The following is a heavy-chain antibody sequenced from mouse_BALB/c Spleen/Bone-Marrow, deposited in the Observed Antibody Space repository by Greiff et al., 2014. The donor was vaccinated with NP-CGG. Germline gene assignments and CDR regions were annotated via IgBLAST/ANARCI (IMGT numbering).Heavy chain of an antibody. J-gene: IGHJ3*01. CDR1: GYTFAEYT. V-gene: IGHV1-18*01. CDR2: INPNIGGT. Sequence: EVQLVESGPELVKPGASVKISCKTSGYTFAEYTIHWVKQSHGKSLEWIGNINPNIGGTTYNQKFKGKATLTVDMSSSTAYMDLRSLTSEDSAVYYCARGSFAYWGQGTLVTVSA. CDR3: ARGSFAY.